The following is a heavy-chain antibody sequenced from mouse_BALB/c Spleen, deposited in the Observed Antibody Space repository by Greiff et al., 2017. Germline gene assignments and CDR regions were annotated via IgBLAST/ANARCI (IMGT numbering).Heavy chain of an antibody. CDR3: ARGVTATSPFAY. J-gene: IGHJ3*01. CDR2: IDPANGNT. V-gene: IGHV14-3*02. D-gene: IGHD2-2*01. Sequence: VQLKESGAELVKPGASVKLSCTASGFNIKDTYMHWVKQRPEQGLEWIGRIDPANGNTKYDPKFQGKATITADTSSNTAYLQLSSLTSEDTAVYYCARGVTATSPFAYWGQGTLVTVSA. CDR1: GFNIKDTY.